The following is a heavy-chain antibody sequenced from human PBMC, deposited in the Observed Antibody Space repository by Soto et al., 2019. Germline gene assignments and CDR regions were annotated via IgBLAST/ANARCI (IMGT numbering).Heavy chain of an antibody. CDR1: GFTFSTYG. V-gene: IGHV3-30*18. Sequence: QVQLVESGGGVVQPGRSLRLSCAASGFTFSTYGLHWVRQAPGKGLEWVAFISNDESNKYYADSVKGRFTISRDNSKNTLYLQMNSLRAEDTAVYSCTKEADAFDVWGQGTMVTVSS. CDR3: TKEADAFDV. J-gene: IGHJ3*01. CDR2: ISNDESNK.